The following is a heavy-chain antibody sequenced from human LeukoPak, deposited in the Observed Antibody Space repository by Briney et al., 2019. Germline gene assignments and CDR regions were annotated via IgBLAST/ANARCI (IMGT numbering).Heavy chain of an antibody. V-gene: IGHV4-61*08. CDR2: IYYSGST. CDR3: ARLGDSSSWTYYFDY. Sequence: SETLSLTCAVSGASISSGGYFWTWIRQHPGKGLEWIGYIYYSGSTNYNPSLKSRVTISVDTSKNQFSLKLSSVTAADTAVYYCARLGDSSSWTYYFDYWGQGTLVTVSS. D-gene: IGHD6-13*01. J-gene: IGHJ4*02. CDR1: GASISSGGYF.